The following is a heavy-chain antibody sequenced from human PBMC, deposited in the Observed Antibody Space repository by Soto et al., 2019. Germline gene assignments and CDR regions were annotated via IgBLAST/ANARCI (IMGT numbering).Heavy chain of an antibody. D-gene: IGHD6-6*01. CDR2: INAGNGNT. J-gene: IGHJ6*02. CDR1: GYTFITYA. Sequence: ASVKVSCKASGYTFITYAIYWVRQAPGQRLEWMGWINAGNGNTKYSQKFQGRVTITRDTSARTAYMELRSLQSEDTAVYYCARSIAARLYYFYGMDVWGQGTTVTVSS. V-gene: IGHV1-3*01. CDR3: ARSIAARLYYFYGMDV.